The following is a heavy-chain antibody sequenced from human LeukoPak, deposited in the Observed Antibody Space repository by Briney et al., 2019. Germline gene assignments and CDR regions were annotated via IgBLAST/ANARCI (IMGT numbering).Heavy chain of an antibody. V-gene: IGHV4-61*01. CDR3: ARVDYYHYYMDV. CDR1: GGSVSSVNHY. CDR2: IHYSGST. Sequence: SETLSLTCTVSGGSVSSVNHYWSWMRQPPGKGLEWIGYIHYSGSTTYNPSLKSRVTISIDTSKTQFSLKLSSVTAADTALYYCARVDYYHYYMDVWGTGTTVTVSS. J-gene: IGHJ6*03.